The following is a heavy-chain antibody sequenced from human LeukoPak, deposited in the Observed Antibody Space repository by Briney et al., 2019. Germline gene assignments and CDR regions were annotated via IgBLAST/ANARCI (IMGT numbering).Heavy chain of an antibody. Sequence: SQTLSLTCTVSGGSISSGDYYWGWIRQPPGKGLEWIAYIYYSGSTSYNPSLKRLLTISVDTSKNQFSLKLNSVTAADTAVYYCARGDSSTWSFKIWGQGTLVTVSS. V-gene: IGHV4-30-4*01. CDR3: ARGDSSTWSFKI. D-gene: IGHD6-13*01. J-gene: IGHJ4*02. CDR2: IYYSGST. CDR1: GGSISSGDYY.